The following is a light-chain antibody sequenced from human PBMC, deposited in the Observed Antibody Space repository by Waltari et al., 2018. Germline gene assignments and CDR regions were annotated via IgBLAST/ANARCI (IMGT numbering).Light chain of an antibody. V-gene: IGLV2-14*03. Sequence: QSALTQPASVSGSPGQLISISCTGISSDVGGFNFVSWYQQHPGKAPKRMIYDVFNRPSGVSTRFSGSKSDNAASLAISGLQAEDEAVYYCSSYTASPPHVVFGGGTKVTVL. CDR1: SSDVGGFNF. CDR3: SSYTASPPHVV. CDR2: DVF. J-gene: IGLJ2*01.